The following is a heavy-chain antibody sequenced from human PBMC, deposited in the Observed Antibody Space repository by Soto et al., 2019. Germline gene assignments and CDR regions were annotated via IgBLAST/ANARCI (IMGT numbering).Heavy chain of an antibody. D-gene: IGHD2-2*01. J-gene: IGHJ5*02. CDR1: GFTFSSYG. Sequence: GSLRLSCATSGFTFSSYGFHWVRQAPGGGLEWVAMMSYDGSNKYYADSVKGRFTISRDNSKNTLYLQMNSLRAEDTAVYYCARGNTRDRTRGFDPWGQGTLVTVSS. CDR2: MSYDGSNK. V-gene: IGHV3-30*03. CDR3: ARGNTRDRTRGFDP.